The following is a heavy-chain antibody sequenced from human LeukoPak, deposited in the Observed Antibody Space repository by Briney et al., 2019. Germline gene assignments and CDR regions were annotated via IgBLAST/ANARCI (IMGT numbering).Heavy chain of an antibody. J-gene: IGHJ4*02. D-gene: IGHD4-17*01. CDR1: GFTFSSYA. Sequence: GGSLRLSCAASGFTFSSYAMSWVRQAPGKGLEWVSAISGSGGSTYYADSVKGRFTISRDSSKNTLYLQMNSLRAEDTAVYYCAKRFFDGDYHNPSDYWGQGTLVTVSS. V-gene: IGHV3-23*01. CDR2: ISGSGGST. CDR3: AKRFFDGDYHNPSDY.